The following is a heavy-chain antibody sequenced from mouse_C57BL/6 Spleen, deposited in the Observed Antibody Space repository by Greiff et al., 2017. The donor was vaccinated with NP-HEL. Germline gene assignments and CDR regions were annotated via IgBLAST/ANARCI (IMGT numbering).Heavy chain of an antibody. CDR1: GYTFTSYW. Sequence: QVQLQQPGAELVKPGASVKLSCKASGYTFTSYWMQWVKQRPGQGLEWIGEIDPSDSYTNYNQTFKGKSTFTVDTTSSTAYLQLSSLTSEDAAVYYGARYDYDVGFDYWGQGTTLTVSS. CDR2: IDPSDSYT. CDR3: ARYDYDVGFDY. D-gene: IGHD2-4*01. V-gene: IGHV1-50*01. J-gene: IGHJ2*01.